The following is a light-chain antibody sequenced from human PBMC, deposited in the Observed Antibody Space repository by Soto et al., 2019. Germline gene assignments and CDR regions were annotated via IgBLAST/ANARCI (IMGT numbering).Light chain of an antibody. CDR1: SSDVGGYNY. J-gene: IGLJ2*01. Sequence: QSALTQPASVSGSPGQSITISCTGTSSDVGGYNYVSWYQHYPGKAPKLMIYDVSNRPSGVSDRFSGSKSGNTASLTISGLQAEDEADYYCISYTSSSTLVVFGGGTKVTVL. V-gene: IGLV2-14*03. CDR2: DVS. CDR3: ISYTSSSTLVV.